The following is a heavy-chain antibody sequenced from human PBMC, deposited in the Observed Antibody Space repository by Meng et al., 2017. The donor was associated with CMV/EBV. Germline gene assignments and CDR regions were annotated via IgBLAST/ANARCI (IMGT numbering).Heavy chain of an antibody. Sequence: VHVRESGPVLVTPSQTLFLTCTVAGGSISSGIYYWSWIRQPAGKGLEWIGRIYTSGSTNYNPSLKSRVTISVDTSKNQFSLKLSSVTAADTAVYYCASVQGLGVSWGQGTLVTVSS. D-gene: IGHD3-10*01. J-gene: IGHJ4*02. CDR1: GGSISSGIYY. CDR2: IYTSGST. CDR3: ASVQGLGVS. V-gene: IGHV4-61*02.